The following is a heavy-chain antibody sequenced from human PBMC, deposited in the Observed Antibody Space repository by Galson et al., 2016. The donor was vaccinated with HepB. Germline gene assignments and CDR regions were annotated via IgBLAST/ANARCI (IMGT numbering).Heavy chain of an antibody. CDR2: IYHSGKT. D-gene: IGHD5-18*01. CDR1: GGSISIGGYY. CDR3: ARGGRKGLWGYYFDY. J-gene: IGHJ4*02. V-gene: IGHV4-31*03. Sequence: TLSLTCTVSGGSISIGGYYWSWIRQHPGKGLEWIGYIYHSGKTDYNPSLKSRVAISVDTSKKQFSLKGTSLTAADTAVYFCARGGRKGLWGYYFDYWGQGTLVTVSS.